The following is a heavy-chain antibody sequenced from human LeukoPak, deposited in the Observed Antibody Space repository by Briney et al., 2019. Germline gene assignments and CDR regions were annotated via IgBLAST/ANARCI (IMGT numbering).Heavy chain of an antibody. CDR1: GFTFSSYW. CDR2: IKQDGSEK. CDR3: ATGITGTTSIYYYYYYYMNV. D-gene: IGHD1-7*01. V-gene: IGHV3-7*01. J-gene: IGHJ6*03. Sequence: PGGSLRLSCAASGFTFSSYWMSWVRQAPGKGLEWVANIKQDGSEKYYVDSVKGRFTISRDNAKNSLYLQMNSLRAEDTAVYYCATGITGTTSIYYYYYYYMNVWGEGTTVTVSS.